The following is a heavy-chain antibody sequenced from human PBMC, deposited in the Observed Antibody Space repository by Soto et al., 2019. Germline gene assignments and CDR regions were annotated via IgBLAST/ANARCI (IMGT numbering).Heavy chain of an antibody. CDR3: AVGPRSASSGYYYGRFDP. CDR1: GGSISSYY. D-gene: IGHD3-22*01. J-gene: IGHJ5*02. Sequence: QVQLQESGPGLVKPSETLSLTCTVSGGSISSYYWSWIRQPPGKGLEWIGYIYYSGSTNYNPSLKSRVTISLLTSKKQFSLKLSSVTAAETVVYYSAVGPRSASSGYYYGRFDPWGQGTLVTVYS. CDR2: IYYSGST. V-gene: IGHV4-59*01.